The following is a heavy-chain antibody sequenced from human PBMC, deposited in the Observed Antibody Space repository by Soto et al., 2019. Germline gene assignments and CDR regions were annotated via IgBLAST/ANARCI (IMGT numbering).Heavy chain of an antibody. CDR1: GFKFDDYA. Sequence: GGSLRLSCAASGFKFDDYAMHWVRQAPGKGLEWVSGITRNSVNMGYADSVKGRFTISRDNAKNSLYLQMNSLGAEDTAVYFCASGLWTFQHWGQGTLVTFSS. D-gene: IGHD3-10*01. V-gene: IGHV3-9*01. J-gene: IGHJ1*01. CDR2: ITRNSVNM. CDR3: ASGLWTFQH.